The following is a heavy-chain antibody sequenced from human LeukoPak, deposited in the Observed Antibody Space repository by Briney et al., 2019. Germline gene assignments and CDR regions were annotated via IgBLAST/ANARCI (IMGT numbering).Heavy chain of an antibody. CDR2: ISAYNGNT. CDR1: GYTFTSYG. J-gene: IGHJ4*02. V-gene: IGHV1-18*01. D-gene: IGHD5-12*01. CDR3: ARDPDYLNLLY. Sequence: ASVKVSCKASGYTFTSYGISWVRQAPARGLEWMGWISAYNGNTNSAQNLQGRVTMTTDTSTSTAYMELRSLRSDDTAVYYCARDPDYLNLLYWGQGTLVTVSS.